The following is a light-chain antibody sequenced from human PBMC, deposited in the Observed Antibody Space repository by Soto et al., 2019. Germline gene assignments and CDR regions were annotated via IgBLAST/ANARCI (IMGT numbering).Light chain of an antibody. V-gene: IGLV2-23*01. CDR3: YTYAGGSTYL. CDR2: EDI. Sequence: SAPTQPASLSGSPGQAITISRPGTSSDVGSYSLLSWYQHHPGKAPKLIIYEDIKGPSGVSNRFSGSKSGNTASLRISGLQAEDEADYYCYTYAGGSTYLFGTGTKVTVL. J-gene: IGLJ1*01. CDR1: SSDVGSYSL.